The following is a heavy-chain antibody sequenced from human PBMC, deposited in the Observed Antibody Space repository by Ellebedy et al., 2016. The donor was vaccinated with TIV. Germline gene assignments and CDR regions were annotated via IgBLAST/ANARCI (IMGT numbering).Heavy chain of an antibody. V-gene: IGHV4-34*01. D-gene: IGHD3-16*01. J-gene: IGHJ4*02. Sequence: SETLSLXXAVYGGSFSGYYWSWIRQPPGKGLEWIGEINHSGSTNYNPSLKSRVTISVDTSKNQFSLKLSSVTAADTAVYYCAREPNRGMGEYYFDYWGQGTLVTVSS. CDR3: AREPNRGMGEYYFDY. CDR1: GGSFSGYY. CDR2: INHSGST.